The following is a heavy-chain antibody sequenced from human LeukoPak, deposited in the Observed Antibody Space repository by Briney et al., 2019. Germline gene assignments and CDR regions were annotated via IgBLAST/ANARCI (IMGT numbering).Heavy chain of an antibody. J-gene: IGHJ4*02. D-gene: IGHD3-3*02. Sequence: HPGGSLRLSCAASGFTFSSYAMSWVRQAPGKGLEWVSTISGSGGSTYYADSVKGRFTISRDNSKNTLYLQMNSLRAEDTAVCYCAKIVRGRHFGPVDYWGQGTLVTVSS. CDR3: AKIVRGRHFGPVDY. CDR1: GFTFSSYA. V-gene: IGHV3-23*01. CDR2: ISGSGGST.